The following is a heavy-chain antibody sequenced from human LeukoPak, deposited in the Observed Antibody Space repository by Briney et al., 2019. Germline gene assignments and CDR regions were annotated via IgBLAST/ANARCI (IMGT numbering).Heavy chain of an antibody. J-gene: IGHJ4*02. V-gene: IGHV1-69*06. Sequence: GASVKVSCKASGGTFNSYAISWVRQAPGQGLEWMGGIIPIFGTTNYARKFRGRVTLTADKSTRTAYMELSSLRSDDTAVYYCAREHSGYDLWGQGTLVTVSS. CDR2: IIPIFGTT. D-gene: IGHD5-12*01. CDR1: GGTFNSYA. CDR3: AREHSGYDL.